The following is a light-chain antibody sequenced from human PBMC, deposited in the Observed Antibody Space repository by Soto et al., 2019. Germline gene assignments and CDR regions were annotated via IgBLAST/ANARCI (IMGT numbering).Light chain of an antibody. CDR2: DVS. V-gene: IGKV3-11*01. Sequence: IVLTQSPATLSLSPGKRATLTCRASQNISNYLIWYQQKPGQAPRVLIYDVSNRATGIPARFSGSGAGTDFTLTISSLEPEDFAVYYCQQRSNWPRTFGQGTKVDIK. CDR3: QQRSNWPRT. J-gene: IGKJ1*01. CDR1: QNISNY.